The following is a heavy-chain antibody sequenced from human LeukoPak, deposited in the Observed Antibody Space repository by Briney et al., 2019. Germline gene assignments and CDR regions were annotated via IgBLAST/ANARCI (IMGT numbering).Heavy chain of an antibody. D-gene: IGHD3-10*01. CDR3: ARGKITMGRGDVHDAFDI. V-gene: IGHV1-8*02. Sequence: ASVKVSCKASGYTFTSYDINWVRQATGKGLEWVGWMNPNSGNTGYAHKFQGGVTITRNTSISTAYMELSSLRSEDTAVCYCARGKITMGRGDVHDAFDIWGQGTMFTVSS. CDR2: MNPNSGNT. J-gene: IGHJ3*02. CDR1: GYTFTSYD.